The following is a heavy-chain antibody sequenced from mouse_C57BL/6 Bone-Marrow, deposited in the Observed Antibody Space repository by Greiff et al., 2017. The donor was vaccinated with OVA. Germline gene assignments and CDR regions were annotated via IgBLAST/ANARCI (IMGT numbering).Heavy chain of an antibody. CDR2: IYPGDGDT. V-gene: IGHV1-82*01. CDR3: AIYGYVHYFDY. Sequence: QVQLQQSGPELVQPGASVKISCKASGYAFSSSWMNWVKQRPGKGLEWIGRIYPGDGDTNYNGKFKGKATLTADKSSSTAYMQLSSLTSEDSAVYCCAIYGYVHYFDYWGQGTTLTVSS. CDR1: GYAFSSSW. J-gene: IGHJ2*01. D-gene: IGHD2-2*01.